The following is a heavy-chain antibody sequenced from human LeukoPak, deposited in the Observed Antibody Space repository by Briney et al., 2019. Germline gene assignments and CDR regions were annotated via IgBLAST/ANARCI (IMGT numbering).Heavy chain of an antibody. V-gene: IGHV4-59*11. Sequence: SETLSLTCTVSGGSISSHYWSWIQQPPGKGLEWIGYIYYSGSTNYNPSLKSRVTISVDTSKNQFSLKLSSVTAADTAVYYCARGIVVKGFDPWGQGTLVTVSS. D-gene: IGHD2-15*01. CDR3: ARGIVVKGFDP. CDR1: GGSISSHY. J-gene: IGHJ5*02. CDR2: IYYSGST.